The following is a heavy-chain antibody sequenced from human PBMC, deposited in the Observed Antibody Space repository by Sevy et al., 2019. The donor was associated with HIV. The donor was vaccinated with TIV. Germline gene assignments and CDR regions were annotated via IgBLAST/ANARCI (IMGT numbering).Heavy chain of an antibody. J-gene: IGHJ4*02. CDR2: IIPFLGTV. Sequence: ASVKVSCKASGATFSSYGISWVRQAPGQGLEWMGGIIPFLGTVNYARKFQGRVTITADESTKTAYMELSSLRSEDTAVYYCARGGGNGWYYFDYWGQETLVTVSS. D-gene: IGHD6-19*01. V-gene: IGHV1-69*13. CDR1: GATFSSYG. CDR3: ARGGGNGWYYFDY.